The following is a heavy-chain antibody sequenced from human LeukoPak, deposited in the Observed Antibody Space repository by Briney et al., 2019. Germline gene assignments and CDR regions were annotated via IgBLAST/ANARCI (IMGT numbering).Heavy chain of an antibody. J-gene: IGHJ5*02. V-gene: IGHV3-30*04. D-gene: IGHD6-19*01. CDR1: GFTFSSYA. Sequence: GGSLRLSCAASGFTFSSYAMHWVRQAPGKGLEWVAVISYDGSNKYYADSVKGRFTISRDNSKNTLYLQMNSLRAEDTAVYYCAKDQGRWWLVPRKSWFDPWGQGTLVTVSS. CDR3: AKDQGRWWLVPRKSWFDP. CDR2: ISYDGSNK.